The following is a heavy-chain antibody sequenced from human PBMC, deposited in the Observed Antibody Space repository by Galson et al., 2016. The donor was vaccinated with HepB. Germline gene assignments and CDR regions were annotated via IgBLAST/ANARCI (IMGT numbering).Heavy chain of an antibody. V-gene: IGHV1-69*02. Sequence: SVKVSCKALGDTFSSYIFSWVRQAPGQGLEWMGRITPNSGITNYAQKFQGRVTITADKSTSTVYMELSSLISEDTAVYYCIKTDSSGWNWFDPWGQGTLVTVSS. CDR2: ITPNSGIT. CDR1: GDTFSSYI. J-gene: IGHJ5*02. D-gene: IGHD6-19*01. CDR3: IKTDSSGWNWFDP.